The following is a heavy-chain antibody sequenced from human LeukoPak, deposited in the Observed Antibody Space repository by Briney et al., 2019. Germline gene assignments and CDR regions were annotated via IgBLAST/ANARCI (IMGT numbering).Heavy chain of an antibody. CDR2: IYYSGST. CDR1: GGSISSSSYY. CDR3: ARPQYSYGYAIDY. J-gene: IGHJ4*02. V-gene: IGHV4-39*01. Sequence: PSETLSLTCTVSGGSISSSSYYWGWIRQPPGKGLEWIGSIYYSGSTYYNPSLKSRVTISVDTSKNQFSLKLSSVTAADTAVYYCARPQYSYGYAIDYWGQGTLVTVSS. D-gene: IGHD5-18*01.